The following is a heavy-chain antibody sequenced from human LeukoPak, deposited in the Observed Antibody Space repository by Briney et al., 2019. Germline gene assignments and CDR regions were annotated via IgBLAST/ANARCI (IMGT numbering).Heavy chain of an antibody. CDR2: ISSSSSYI. Sequence: GGSLRLPCAASGFTFSSYSMNWVRQAPGKGLEWVSSISSSSSYIYYADSVKGRFTISRDNAKNSLYLQMNSLRAEDTAVYYCARDWDYYDSSGYPLNWFDPWGQGTLVTVSS. CDR1: GFTFSSYS. CDR3: ARDWDYYDSSGYPLNWFDP. J-gene: IGHJ5*02. V-gene: IGHV3-21*01. D-gene: IGHD3-22*01.